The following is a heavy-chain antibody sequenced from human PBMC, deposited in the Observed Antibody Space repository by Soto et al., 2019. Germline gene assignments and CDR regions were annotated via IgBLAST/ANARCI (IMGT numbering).Heavy chain of an antibody. J-gene: IGHJ6*02. V-gene: IGHV6-1*01. CDR2: TYYRSKWYN. D-gene: IGHD3-16*01. CDR3: ARVGGNGYYGMDV. CDR1: GDNVSSNSAA. Sequence: SQTLSLPFAISGDNVSSNSAAWNWIRQSPSRGLEWLGRTYYRSKWYNDYAVSVKSRITINPDTSKNQFSLQLNSVTPEDTAVYYCARVGGNGYYGMDVWGQGTTVTVSS.